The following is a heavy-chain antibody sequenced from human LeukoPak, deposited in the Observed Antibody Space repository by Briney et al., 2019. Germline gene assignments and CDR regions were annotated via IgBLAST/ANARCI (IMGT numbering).Heavy chain of an antibody. CDR3: ARRVEGIAGNWFDP. Sequence: GASVTVSCKASGYTFTSYGISWVRQAPGQGLEWMGWISTYNGNTNYAQKLQGRVTMTTETSTSTAYMELRSLRSDDTAVYYCARRVEGIAGNWFDPWGQGTLVTVSS. D-gene: IGHD6-13*01. CDR1: GYTFTSYG. V-gene: IGHV1-18*01. CDR2: ISTYNGNT. J-gene: IGHJ5*02.